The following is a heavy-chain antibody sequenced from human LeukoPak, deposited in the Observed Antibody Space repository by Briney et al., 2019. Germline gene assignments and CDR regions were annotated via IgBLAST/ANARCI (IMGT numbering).Heavy chain of an antibody. D-gene: IGHD4-17*01. J-gene: IGHJ6*03. CDR1: GFTFSSYG. CDR3: AKEDYGDYANYMDV. V-gene: IGHV3-33*06. Sequence: GGSLRLSCAASGFTFSSYGMHWVRQAPGKGLEWVAVIWYDGSNRYYADSVKGRFTISRDNSKNTLYLQMNSLRAEDTAVYYCAKEDYGDYANYMDVWGKGTTVTVSS. CDR2: IWYDGSNR.